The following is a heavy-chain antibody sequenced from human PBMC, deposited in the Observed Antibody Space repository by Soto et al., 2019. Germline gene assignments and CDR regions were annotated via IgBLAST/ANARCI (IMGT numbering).Heavy chain of an antibody. Sequence: EVQLLESGGGLAQPGGSLRLSCAASGFPFNKYAMRWVRQAPGKGLEWVSAISGPADITYYADSVKGRFAISRDNSRDTLYLQMNSLRHEDTAVYYCARRADSNSGCKDVWGKGTTVTVSS. V-gene: IGHV3-23*01. CDR1: GFPFNKYA. CDR2: ISGPADIT. D-gene: IGHD1-1*01. J-gene: IGHJ6*04. CDR3: ARRADSNSGCKDV.